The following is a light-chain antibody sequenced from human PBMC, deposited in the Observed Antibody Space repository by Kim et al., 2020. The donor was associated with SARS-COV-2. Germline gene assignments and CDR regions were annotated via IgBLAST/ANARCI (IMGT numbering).Light chain of an antibody. J-gene: IGLJ1*01. CDR1: SSDVGGYNY. CDR2: DVS. V-gene: IGLV2-14*03. CDR3: SSYTSSSTSRYV. Sequence: QSALTQPASVSGSPGQSITISCTGTSSDVGGYNYVSWYQQHPGKAPKLMIYDVSKRPSGVSNRFSGSKSGNTASLTISGLQAEAEADYYCSSYTSSSTSRYVFGTGTKVTVL.